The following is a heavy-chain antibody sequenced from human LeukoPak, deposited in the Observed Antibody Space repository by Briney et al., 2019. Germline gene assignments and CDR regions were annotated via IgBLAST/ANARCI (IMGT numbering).Heavy chain of an antibody. V-gene: IGHV3-21*04. J-gene: IGHJ4*02. CDR3: AKRGCSSTSCYLVRRNYFDY. D-gene: IGHD2-2*01. CDR2: ISSSSSYI. Sequence: GGSLRLSCAASGFTFSSYSMNWVRQAPGKGLEWVSSISSSSSYIYYADSVKGRFTISRDNAKNSLYLQMNSLRAEDTAVYYCAKRGCSSTSCYLVRRNYFDYWGQGTLVTVSS. CDR1: GFTFSSYS.